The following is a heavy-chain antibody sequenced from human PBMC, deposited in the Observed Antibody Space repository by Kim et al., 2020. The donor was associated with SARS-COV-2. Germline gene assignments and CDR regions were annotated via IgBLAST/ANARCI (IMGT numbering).Heavy chain of an antibody. CDR3: ARGIAAAGPLGY. CDR2: INAGNGNT. V-gene: IGHV1-3*01. J-gene: IGHJ4*02. Sequence: ASVKVSCKASGYTFTSYAMHWVRQAPGQRLEWMGWINAGNGNTKYSQKFQGRVTITRDTSASTAYMELSSLRSEDTAVYYCARGIAAAGPLGYWGQGTLVTVSS. D-gene: IGHD6-13*01. CDR1: GYTFTSYA.